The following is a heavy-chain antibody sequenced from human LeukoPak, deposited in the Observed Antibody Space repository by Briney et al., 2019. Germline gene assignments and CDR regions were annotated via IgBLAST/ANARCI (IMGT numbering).Heavy chain of an antibody. CDR1: GGSFSGYY. Sequence: PAETLSLTCAVYGGSFSGYYWSWIRQPPGKGLEWIGEINQSGSTNYNPSLKSRVTISVDTSKNQFSLTLSSVTAADTAVYYCARVYDYGDYLFDYWGQGTMCTLSS. J-gene: IGHJ4*02. CDR3: ARVYDYGDYLFDY. D-gene: IGHD4-17*01. CDR2: INQSGST. V-gene: IGHV4-34*01.